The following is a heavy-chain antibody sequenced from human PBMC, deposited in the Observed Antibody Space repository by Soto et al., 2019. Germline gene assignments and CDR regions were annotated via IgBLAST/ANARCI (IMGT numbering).Heavy chain of an antibody. CDR3: VKDAVPGDGVWLAHE. CDR1: GFTFSSYA. J-gene: IGHJ4*02. V-gene: IGHV3-23*01. CDR2: LWGNSGGI. D-gene: IGHD4-17*01. Sequence: PXGSLRLSCAASGFTFSSYAMIWIRQAPGRGLEWVSGLWGNSGGIHYADSVKGRFSVSRDNSANSVYLQMNNLRVEDTAVYYCVKDAVPGDGVWLAHEWGKGTVVT.